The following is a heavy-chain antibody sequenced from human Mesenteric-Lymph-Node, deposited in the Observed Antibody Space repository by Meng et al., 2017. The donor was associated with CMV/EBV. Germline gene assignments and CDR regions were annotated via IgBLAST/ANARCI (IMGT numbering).Heavy chain of an antibody. CDR3: ASTASVSSPFDY. D-gene: IGHD5/OR15-5a*01. CDR2: MTSSGNTI. V-gene: IGHV3-48*04. Sequence: GGSLRLSCVASGFSFNTYTMNWVRQAPGKGLEWVSCMTSSGNTIQYEDSVKGRFTISRDNAKNSLYLQMSGLRVEDTAVYYCASTASVSSPFDYWGQGTLVTVSS. CDR1: GFSFNTYT. J-gene: IGHJ4*02.